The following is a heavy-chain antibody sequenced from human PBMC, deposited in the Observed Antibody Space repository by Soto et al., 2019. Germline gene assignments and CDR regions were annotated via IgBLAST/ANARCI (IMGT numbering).Heavy chain of an antibody. CDR2: INPSGGST. J-gene: IGHJ4*02. CDR1: GYTFTSYY. D-gene: IGHD3-22*01. CDR3: ARVGNYYESNGTKGRMD. V-gene: IGHV1-46*03. Sequence: GASVKVSCKASGYTFTSYYMHWVRQAPGQGLEWMGIINPSGGSTSYAQKFQGGVTMTRDTSTSTVYMELSSLRSEDTAVYYCARVGNYYESNGTKGRMDWGQGTLVTVSS.